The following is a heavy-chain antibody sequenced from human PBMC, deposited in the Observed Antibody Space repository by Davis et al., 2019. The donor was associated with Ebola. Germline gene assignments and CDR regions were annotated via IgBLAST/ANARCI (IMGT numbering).Heavy chain of an antibody. CDR2: MNPNSGNT. V-gene: IGHV1-8*02. CDR3: ARERNSLGSDF. CDR1: GYTFTGYY. J-gene: IGHJ4*02. D-gene: IGHD5-18*01. Sequence: ASVKVSCKASGYTFTGYYMHWVRQAPGQGLEWMGWMNPNSGNTGYAQKFQGRVTMTRDTSRTTAYMELSSLTSEDTAVYFCARERNSLGSDFWGQGTLISVSS.